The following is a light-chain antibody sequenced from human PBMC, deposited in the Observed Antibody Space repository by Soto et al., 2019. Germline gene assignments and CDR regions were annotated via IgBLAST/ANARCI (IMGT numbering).Light chain of an antibody. CDR1: QSISSY. J-gene: IGKJ2*01. V-gene: IGKV1-39*01. Sequence: IQMTQSPSSLSASVGDRVTITCRASQSISSYLNWYQQKPGKAPKLLIYASSSLQSGVASRFSGSGSGTVFTLTISSLQPEDVVTYYCQQSYSTPYSFGQGTKREIK. CDR2: ASS. CDR3: QQSYSTPYS.